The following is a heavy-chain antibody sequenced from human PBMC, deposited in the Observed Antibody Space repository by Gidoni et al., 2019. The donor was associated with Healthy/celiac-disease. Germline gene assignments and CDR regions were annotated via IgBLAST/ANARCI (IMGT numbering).Heavy chain of an antibody. CDR1: GGTFSSYA. Sequence: QVQLVQSGAEVKKPGSSVKVSCKASGGTFSSYAISWVRQAPGQGLEWMGGIIPIFGIANYAQKFQGRVTITADKSTSTAYMELSSLRSEDTAVYYCGLSPVYGDVTTSYYFDYWGQGTLVTVSS. CDR2: IIPIFGIA. J-gene: IGHJ4*02. V-gene: IGHV1-69*17. CDR3: GLSPVYGDVTTSYYFDY. D-gene: IGHD4-17*01.